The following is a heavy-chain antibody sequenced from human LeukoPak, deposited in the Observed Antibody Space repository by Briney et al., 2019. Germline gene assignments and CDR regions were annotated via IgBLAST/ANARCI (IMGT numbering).Heavy chain of an antibody. CDR3: TGNYYGSGSYADFDY. CDR1: GFTFSNYD. J-gene: IGHJ4*02. D-gene: IGHD3-10*01. V-gene: IGHV3-30*03. CDR2: ISYDGINE. Sequence: PGGSLRLSCAASGFTFSNYDMHWVRQAPGKGLESVALISYDGINEYYADSVKGRFTISRDYSKNTLYLQMNSLRPEDTAVYYCTGNYYGSGSYADFDYWGQGTLVTVSS.